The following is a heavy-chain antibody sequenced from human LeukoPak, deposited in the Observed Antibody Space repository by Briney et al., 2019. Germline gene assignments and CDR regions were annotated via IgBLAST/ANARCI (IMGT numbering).Heavy chain of an antibody. CDR1: GFTFSSYE. CDR3: AREPISWAPMNYYYGMDV. Sequence: GGSLRLSCAASGFTFSSYEMNWVRQAPGKGLEWVSYISSSGSTIYYADSVKGRFTISRDNAKNSLYLQMNSLRAEDTAVYYCAREPISWAPMNYYYGMDVWGQGTTVTVSS. D-gene: IGHD6-13*01. V-gene: IGHV3-48*03. CDR2: ISSSGSTI. J-gene: IGHJ6*02.